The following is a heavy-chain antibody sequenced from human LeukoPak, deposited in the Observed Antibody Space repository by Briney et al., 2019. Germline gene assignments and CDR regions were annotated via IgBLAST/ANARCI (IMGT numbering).Heavy chain of an antibody. CDR2: ISYDGRNE. D-gene: IGHD6-6*01. J-gene: IGHJ6*03. Sequence: PGGSLRLSCAPSGFTFSNYGMHWVRQAPGKGLDWVAVISYDGRNEYFADSVKGRFTISRDNSRNMLYLQMNSLRVEDTAVYYCAKDQKSKSSSSNYYYYYMDVWGRGTTVTVSS. CDR1: GFTFSNYG. V-gene: IGHV3-30*18. CDR3: AKDQKSKSSSSNYYYYYMDV.